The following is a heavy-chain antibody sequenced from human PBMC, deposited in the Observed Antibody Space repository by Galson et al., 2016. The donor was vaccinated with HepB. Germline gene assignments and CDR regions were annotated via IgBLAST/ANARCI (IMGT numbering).Heavy chain of an antibody. CDR3: ARDSIGGGAYPKYYFDQ. V-gene: IGHV3-33*01. CDR2: IWYDGEYT. Sequence: SLRLSCAASGFTFSSYAIHWVRQAPGMGLEWVAIIWYDGEYTYYADSVKGRFTISRDNSKNRLYLQMNSLRAEDTAVYYCARDSIGGGAYPKYYFDQWGQGTLVTVSS. CDR1: GFTFSSYA. D-gene: IGHD3-16*01. J-gene: IGHJ4*02.